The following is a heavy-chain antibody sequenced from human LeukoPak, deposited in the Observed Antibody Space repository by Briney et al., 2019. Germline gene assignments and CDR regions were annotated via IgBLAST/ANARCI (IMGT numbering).Heavy chain of an antibody. D-gene: IGHD5-18*01. CDR3: ARVKLSEWIQLWLLDY. Sequence: GGSLRLSCAASGFTFSSYSMNWVRQAPGKGLEWVSSISSGSSYIYYADSVKGRFTISRDNAKNSLYLQMNSLRAEDTAVYYCARVKLSEWIQLWLLDYWGQGTLVTVSS. V-gene: IGHV3-21*01. J-gene: IGHJ4*02. CDR1: GFTFSSYS. CDR2: ISSGSSYI.